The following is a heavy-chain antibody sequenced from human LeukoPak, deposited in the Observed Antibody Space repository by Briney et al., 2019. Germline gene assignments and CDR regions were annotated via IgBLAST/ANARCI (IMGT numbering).Heavy chain of an antibody. CDR3: ARGRVRVVPGTGYFDS. V-gene: IGHV4-34*01. CDR1: GGSLAGYN. CDR2: VNHGGST. Sequence: PSETLSLTCAVHGGSLAGYNWNWIRQPPGKELEWIGDVNHGGSTNYNPSLESRVTVSIDTWNSQFSLELNSVIAADTAVYYCARGRVRVVPGTGYFDSWSQGSLVIVSS. J-gene: IGHJ4*02. D-gene: IGHD2-2*01.